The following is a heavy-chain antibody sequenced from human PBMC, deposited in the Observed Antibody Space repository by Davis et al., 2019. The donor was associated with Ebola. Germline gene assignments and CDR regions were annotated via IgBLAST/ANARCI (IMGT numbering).Heavy chain of an antibody. CDR1: GFTFNDYY. J-gene: IGHJ4*02. CDR3: ARSVKTREFDY. Sequence: PGGSLRLSCAASGFTFNDYYMDWVRQAPGKGLEWVARTRNKANSYTTQYAASVKGRFSISRDESTNLLYLQMNSLKTDDTALYYCARSVKTREFDYWGQGTLVTVSS. CDR2: TRNKANSYTT. V-gene: IGHV3-72*01. D-gene: IGHD1-26*01.